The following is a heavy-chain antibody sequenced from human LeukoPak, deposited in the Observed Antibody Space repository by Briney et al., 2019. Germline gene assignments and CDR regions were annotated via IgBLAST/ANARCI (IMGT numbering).Heavy chain of an antibody. Sequence: GASVKVSCKASGGTFSSYGISWVRQAPGQGLEWMGGIIPIFGTANYAQKFQGRVTITADKSTSTAYMELSSLRSEDTAVYYCAREDYGDYLYWGQGTLVTVSS. CDR2: IIPIFGTA. J-gene: IGHJ4*02. CDR3: AREDYGDYLY. D-gene: IGHD4-17*01. CDR1: GGTFSSYG. V-gene: IGHV1-69*06.